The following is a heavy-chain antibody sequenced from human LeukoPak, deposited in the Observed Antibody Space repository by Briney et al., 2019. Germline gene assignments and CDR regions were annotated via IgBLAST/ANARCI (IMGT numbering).Heavy chain of an antibody. CDR1: GYTFTSYD. CDR2: INPNSGGT. D-gene: IGHD3-3*01. CDR3: ARPIWSGYPDY. Sequence: ASVKVSCKASGYTFTSYDINWVRQAPGQGLEWMGWINPNSGGTNYAQKFQGRVTMTRDTSISTAYMELSRLRSDDTAVYYCARPIWSGYPDYWGQGTLVTVSS. J-gene: IGHJ4*02. V-gene: IGHV1-2*02.